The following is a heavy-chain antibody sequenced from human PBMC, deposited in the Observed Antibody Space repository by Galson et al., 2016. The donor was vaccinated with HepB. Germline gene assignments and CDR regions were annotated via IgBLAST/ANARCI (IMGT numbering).Heavy chain of an antibody. CDR1: GFTFSEYG. V-gene: IGHV3-30*03. CDR3: ARDHIRGWSFAH. CDR2: ISPDGSDK. Sequence: SLRLSCAASGFTFSEYGMHWVRQAPGKGLEWVAQISPDGSDKYYADSAKGQFTISRDKYRSTVYLQMNSLRAEDTAVYYCARDHIRGWSFAHWGQGTLVTVSS. J-gene: IGHJ4*02. D-gene: IGHD1-26*01.